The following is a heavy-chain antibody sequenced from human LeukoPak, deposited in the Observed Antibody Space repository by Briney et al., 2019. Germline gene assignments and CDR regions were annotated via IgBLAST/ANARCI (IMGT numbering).Heavy chain of an antibody. Sequence: ASVKVSCKASGYTFTGYYMHWVRQAPGQGLEWMGWINPNSGGINYAQKFQGRVTMTRDTSITTAYMELSRLRSDDTAVYYCARGPFRNVDTAMVASRFDPWGQGTLVTVSS. D-gene: IGHD5-18*01. J-gene: IGHJ5*02. CDR3: ARGPFRNVDTAMVASRFDP. CDR1: GYTFTGYY. CDR2: INPNSGGI. V-gene: IGHV1-2*02.